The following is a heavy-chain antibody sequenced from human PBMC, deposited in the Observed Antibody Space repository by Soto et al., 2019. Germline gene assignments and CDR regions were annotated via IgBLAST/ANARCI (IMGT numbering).Heavy chain of an antibody. CDR1: GGRY. D-gene: IGHD2-2*01. J-gene: IGHJ5*02. CDR3: ARGVVVPAASGMYNWFDP. CDR2: IYYSGST. V-gene: IGHV4-31*02. Sequence: GGRYLNKNSQHPGKGLEWIGYIYYSGSTYYNPSLKSRVTISVDTSKNQFSLKLSSVTAADTAVYYCARGVVVPAASGMYNWFDPSGQGTLASVPS.